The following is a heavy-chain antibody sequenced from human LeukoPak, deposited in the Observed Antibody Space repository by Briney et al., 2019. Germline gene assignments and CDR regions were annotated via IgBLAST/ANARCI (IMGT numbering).Heavy chain of an antibody. D-gene: IGHD3-10*01. Sequence: SVKVSCKASGGTFSSYAISWVRQAPGQGLEWMGGIIPIFGTANYAQKFQGRVTITADESTSTAYMELSSLRSKDTAVYYCARHYGSGSYYNSYFDYWGQGTLVTVSS. V-gene: IGHV1-69*13. J-gene: IGHJ4*02. CDR2: IIPIFGTA. CDR1: GGTFSSYA. CDR3: ARHYGSGSYYNSYFDY.